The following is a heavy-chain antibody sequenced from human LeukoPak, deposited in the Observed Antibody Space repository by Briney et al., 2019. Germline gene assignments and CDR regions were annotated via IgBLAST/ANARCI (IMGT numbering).Heavy chain of an antibody. Sequence: GGSLRLSCAASGFTVSSNYMSWVGQAPGKGLEWVSVIYSGGSTYYADSVKGRFTISRDNSKNTLYLQMNSLRAEDTAVYYCARGLYGSGSYYPDYWGQGTLVTVSS. V-gene: IGHV3-53*01. D-gene: IGHD3-10*01. CDR2: IYSGGST. J-gene: IGHJ4*02. CDR3: ARGLYGSGSYYPDY. CDR1: GFTVSSNY.